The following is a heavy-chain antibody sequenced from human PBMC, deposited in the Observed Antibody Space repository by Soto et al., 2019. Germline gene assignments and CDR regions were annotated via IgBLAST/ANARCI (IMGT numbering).Heavy chain of an antibody. V-gene: IGHV4-61*01. D-gene: IGHD3-10*01. CDR2: TYFTGTT. J-gene: IGHJ4*02. CDR1: GGSISGSSYY. Sequence: QVQLQESGPGLMKPSETLSLTCTVSGGSISGSSYYWTWIRQPPGKGLEWIGYTYFTGTTDYNPSLKSRVTMSAEPSKNQSSLTLPSVTAADTAVYYCAREGRRISMIRGFDSWGQGILVTVSS. CDR3: AREGRRISMIRGFDS.